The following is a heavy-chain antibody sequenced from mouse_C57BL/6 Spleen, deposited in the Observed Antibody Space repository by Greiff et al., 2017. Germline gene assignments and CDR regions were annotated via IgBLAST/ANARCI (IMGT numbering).Heavy chain of an antibody. D-gene: IGHD1-1*02. CDR2: ISSGSSTN. Sequence: EVMLVESGGGLVKPGGSLKLSCAASGFTFSGYGMHWVRQAPEKGLEWVAYISSGSSTNYYADTVKGRFTISRDNAKNTLFLQMTSLRSEDTAVNYCARMVVCFDYWSQGTALTVSS. V-gene: IGHV5-17*01. CDR1: GFTFSGYG. CDR3: ARMVVCFDY. J-gene: IGHJ2*01.